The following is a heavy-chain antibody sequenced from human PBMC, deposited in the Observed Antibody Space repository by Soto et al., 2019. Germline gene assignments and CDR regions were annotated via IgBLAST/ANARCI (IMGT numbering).Heavy chain of an antibody. Sequence: EVQLVESGGGLVKPGGSLRLSCAASGFTFTNAWMNWVRQAPGKGLEWVGRIKGKTDGGTTDYAAPVKGRFTISRDDSKNTLYLQMNSLKFEDTAVYYCTTDIGYYDFWSGPAKFDYWGQGTLVTVSS. D-gene: IGHD3-3*01. J-gene: IGHJ4*02. CDR1: GFTFTNAW. V-gene: IGHV3-15*07. CDR3: TTDIGYYDFWSGPAKFDY. CDR2: IKGKTDGGTT.